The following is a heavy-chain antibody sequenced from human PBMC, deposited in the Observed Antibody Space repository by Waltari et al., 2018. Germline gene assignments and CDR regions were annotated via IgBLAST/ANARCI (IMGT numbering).Heavy chain of an antibody. Sequence: QVQLQESGPGLVKPSETLSLTYAVSGYSISSGYYWGWIRQTPGKGLEWIGSIYHSGSTYYNPSLKSRVTISVDTSKNQFSLKLSSVTAADTAVYYCARGGGELWDKDYWGQGTLVTVSS. D-gene: IGHD3-16*01. CDR1: GYSISSGYY. V-gene: IGHV4-38-2*01. CDR3: ARGGGELWDKDY. CDR2: IYHSGST. J-gene: IGHJ4*02.